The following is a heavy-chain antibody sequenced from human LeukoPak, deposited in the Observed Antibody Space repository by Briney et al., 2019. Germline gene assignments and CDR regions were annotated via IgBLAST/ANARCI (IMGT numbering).Heavy chain of an antibody. V-gene: IGHV4-4*07. D-gene: IGHD2-21*02. CDR2: IYTTGST. CDR3: ARIKCGGDCRGYYYYYHMDV. J-gene: IGHJ6*03. CDR1: GGSMSNYY. Sequence: PSETLSLTCTVSGGSMSNYYWNWIRQPAGKGLEWIGRIYTTGSTNYNPSLKSRLTISVDTSKSQFSLKLRSVTAADTAVYYCARIKCGGDCRGYYYYYHMDVWGKGTTVTISS.